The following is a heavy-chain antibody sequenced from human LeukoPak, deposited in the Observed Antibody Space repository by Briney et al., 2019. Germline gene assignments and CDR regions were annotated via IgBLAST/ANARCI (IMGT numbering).Heavy chain of an antibody. V-gene: IGHV3-23*01. Sequence: GGTLRLSCAASGFSFRRYGMNWVRQAPGKGLEWVSSISGSGGSTYYGDSVKGRFTISRDNSKNTVDVQMNSLRVEDTAVYYCVKDGSNRNFDYWGQGTLVTVSS. D-gene: IGHD1-14*01. CDR2: ISGSGGST. J-gene: IGHJ4*02. CDR1: GFSFRRYG. CDR3: VKDGSNRNFDY.